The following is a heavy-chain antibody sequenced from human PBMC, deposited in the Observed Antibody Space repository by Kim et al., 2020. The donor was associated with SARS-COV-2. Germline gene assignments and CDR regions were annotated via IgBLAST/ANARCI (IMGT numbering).Heavy chain of an antibody. Sequence: YTPSPKARVTISVDTSTNQFSLKLSSVTAADTAVYYCARSPVWVGYYFDYWGQGTLVTVSS. D-gene: IGHD2-8*01. V-gene: IGHV4-34*01. J-gene: IGHJ4*02. CDR3: ARSPVWVGYYFDY.